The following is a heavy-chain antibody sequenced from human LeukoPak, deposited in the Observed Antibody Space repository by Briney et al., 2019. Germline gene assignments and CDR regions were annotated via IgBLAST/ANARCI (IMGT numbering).Heavy chain of an antibody. CDR1: GGSFSGYY. J-gene: IGHJ4*02. V-gene: IGHV4-34*01. D-gene: IGHD6-13*01. Sequence: SETLSLTRAVYGGSFSGYYWSWIRQPPGKGLEWIGEINHSGSTNYNPSLKSRVTISVDTSKNQFSLKLSSVTAADTAVYYCARHSPSGYSSSWYYWGQGTLVTVSS. CDR2: INHSGST. CDR3: ARHSPSGYSSSWYY.